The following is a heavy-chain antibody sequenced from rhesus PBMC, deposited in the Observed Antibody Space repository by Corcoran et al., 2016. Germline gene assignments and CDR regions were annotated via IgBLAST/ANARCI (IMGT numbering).Heavy chain of an antibody. Sequence: QVQLQESGPGLVKPSETLSLTCAVSGGSISSNYWSWIRQPPGKGLEWSGRIDGGGGSTDYKPALKRRGTITTETSKKQVSLKLSSVTAADTVVYYCARKEPYSSWSFDYWGQGVLVTVSS. V-gene: IGHV4-160*01. CDR2: IDGGGGST. CDR3: ARKEPYSSWSFDY. D-gene: IGHD6-13*01. CDR1: GGSISSNY. J-gene: IGHJ4*01.